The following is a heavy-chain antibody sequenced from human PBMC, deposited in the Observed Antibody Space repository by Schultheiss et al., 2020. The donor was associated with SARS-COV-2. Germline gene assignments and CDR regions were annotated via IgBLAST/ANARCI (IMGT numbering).Heavy chain of an antibody. CDR3: ARGGRWYYYNWFDP. V-gene: IGHV4-4*07. CDR1: GGSISSYY. CDR2: IYTSGST. Sequence: SETLSLTCTVSGGSISSYYWGWIRQPPGKGLEWIGRIYTSGSTNYNPSLKSRVTISVDTSKNQFSLKLSSVTAADTAVYYCARGGRWYYYNWFDPWGQGTLVTVSS. J-gene: IGHJ5*02. D-gene: IGHD2/OR15-2a*01.